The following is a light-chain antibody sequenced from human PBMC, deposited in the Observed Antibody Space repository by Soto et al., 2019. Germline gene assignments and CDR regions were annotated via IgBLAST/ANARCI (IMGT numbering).Light chain of an antibody. CDR3: QQRDNRT. CDR1: QSFSNY. J-gene: IGKJ1*01. CDR2: DAS. Sequence: EIVLTQSPGTLSLSPGERATLSCRASQSFSNYLAWYQQKPGQAPRLLIYDASNRATGIPARFSGSGSGTDFTLTISSLEPEDFAVYYCQQRDNRTFGQGTKVEMK. V-gene: IGKV3-11*01.